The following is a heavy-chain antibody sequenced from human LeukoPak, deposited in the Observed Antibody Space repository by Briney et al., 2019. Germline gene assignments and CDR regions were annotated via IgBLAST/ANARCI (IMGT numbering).Heavy chain of an antibody. CDR2: INSDGSST. CDR3: GTGSSGVDYYYGMDV. V-gene: IGHV3-74*01. J-gene: IGHJ6*02. Sequence: GGSLRLSCAASGFTFSSYWMHWVRQAPGKGLVWVSRINSDGSSTSYADSVKGRFTISRDNAKNTLYLQMNSLRAEDTAVYYCGTGSSGVDYYYGMDVWGQGTTVTVSS. CDR1: GFTFSSYW. D-gene: IGHD1-26*01.